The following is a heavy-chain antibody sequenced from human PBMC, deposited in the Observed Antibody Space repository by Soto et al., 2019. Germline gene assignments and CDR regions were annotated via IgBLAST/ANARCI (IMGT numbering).Heavy chain of an antibody. J-gene: IGHJ6*02. V-gene: IGHV3-30*18. CDR3: AKDRRAIFGVVIISPYYYGMDV. D-gene: IGHD3-3*01. CDR1: GFTFSSYG. Sequence: QVQLVESGGGVVQPARSLRLSCAASGFTFSSYGMHWVRQAPGKGLEWVAVISYDGSNKYYADSVKGRFTISRDNSKNTLYLQMNSLRAEDTAVYYCAKDRRAIFGVVIISPYYYGMDVWGQGTTVTVSS. CDR2: ISYDGSNK.